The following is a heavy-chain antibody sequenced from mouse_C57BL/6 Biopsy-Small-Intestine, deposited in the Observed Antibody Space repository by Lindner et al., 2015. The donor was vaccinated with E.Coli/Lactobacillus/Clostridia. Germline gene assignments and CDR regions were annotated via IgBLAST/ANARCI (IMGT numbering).Heavy chain of an antibody. J-gene: IGHJ2*01. CDR2: MNPNSGAT. CDR3: ARRCGSGSCYKGFPETYYFDY. V-gene: IGHV1S29*02. CDR1: GYTFTTYD. Sequence: SVKVSCKTSGYTFTTYDINWVRQASGQGLEYMGWMNPNSGATGYAQEFQGRVTMTMNTSLSTAYMELSSLRSEDTAVYYCARRCGSGSCYKGFPETYYFDYWGQGTLVTVSS. D-gene: IGHD1-3*01.